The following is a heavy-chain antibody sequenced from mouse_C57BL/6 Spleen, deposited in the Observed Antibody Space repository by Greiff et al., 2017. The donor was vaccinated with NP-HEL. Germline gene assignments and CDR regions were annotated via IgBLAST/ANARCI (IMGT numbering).Heavy chain of an antibody. CDR2: ISSGGSYT. D-gene: IGHD1-1*01. CDR3: ARQEGYYGSTNYFDY. Sequence: EVKLVESGGDLVKPGGSLKLSCAASGFTFSSYGMSWVRQTPDKRLEWVATISSGGSYTYYPDSVKGRFTISRDNAKNTLYLQMSSLKSEDTAMYYCARQEGYYGSTNYFDYWGQGTTLTVSS. J-gene: IGHJ2*01. CDR1: GFTFSSYG. V-gene: IGHV5-6*01.